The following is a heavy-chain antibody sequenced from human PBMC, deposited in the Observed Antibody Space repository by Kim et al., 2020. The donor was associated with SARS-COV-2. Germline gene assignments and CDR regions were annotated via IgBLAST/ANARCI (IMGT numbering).Heavy chain of an antibody. Sequence: SETLSLTCTVSGGSISSYYWSWIRQPPGKGLEWIGYIYYSGSTNYNPSLKSRVTISVDTSKNQFSLKLSSVTAADTAVYYCARLTGSRITMIRWFDPWGQGTLVTVSS. CDR2: IYYSGST. J-gene: IGHJ5*02. V-gene: IGHV4-59*01. D-gene: IGHD3-22*01. CDR3: ARLTGSRITMIRWFDP. CDR1: GGSISSYY.